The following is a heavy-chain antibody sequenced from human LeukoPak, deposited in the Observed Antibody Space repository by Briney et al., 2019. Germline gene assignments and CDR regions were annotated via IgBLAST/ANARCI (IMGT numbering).Heavy chain of an antibody. CDR2: IYYSGST. V-gene: IGHV4-59*01. CDR3: ARGEPGYDILTGYYYYFDY. D-gene: IGHD3-9*01. J-gene: IGHJ4*02. Sequence: SETLSLTCTVSGGSISSYYWSWIRQPPGKGLEWIGYIYYSGSTNYNPSLKSGVTISVDTSKNQFSLKLSSVTAADTAVYYCARGEPGYDILTGYYYYFDYWGQGTLVTVSS. CDR1: GGSISSYY.